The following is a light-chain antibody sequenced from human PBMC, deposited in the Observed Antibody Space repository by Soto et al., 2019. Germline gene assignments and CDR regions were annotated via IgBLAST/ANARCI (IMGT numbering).Light chain of an antibody. V-gene: IGKV3-11*01. CDR3: KQRSNWPRT. CDR1: QSVSSY. J-gene: IGKJ2*01. CDR2: DAS. Sequence: EIVLTQSPATLSLSPGERATLSCRASQSVSSYLAWYQQKPGQAPRLLIYDASNSATGVPARFSGSGSGTDFTLTISRLEPEDFAVYYCKQRSNWPRTFGQGTKLEIK.